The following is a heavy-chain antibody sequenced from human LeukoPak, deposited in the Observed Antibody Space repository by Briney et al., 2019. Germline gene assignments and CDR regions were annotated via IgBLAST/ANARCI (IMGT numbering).Heavy chain of an antibody. Sequence: GESLKISCKGSGYSFTSYWIGWVRQMPGKGLEWMGIIYPGVSDTRYRPSFPGQVNISADKSISTAFLQWSSLKASDTAMYYCARHPIQLWGGSDAFDIWGQGTMVTVSS. J-gene: IGHJ3*02. V-gene: IGHV5-51*01. CDR1: GYSFTSYW. CDR3: ARHPIQLWGGSDAFDI. CDR2: IYPGVSDT. D-gene: IGHD5-18*01.